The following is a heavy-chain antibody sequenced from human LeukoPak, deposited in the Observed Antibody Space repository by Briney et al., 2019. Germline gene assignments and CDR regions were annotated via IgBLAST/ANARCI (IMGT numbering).Heavy chain of an antibody. V-gene: IGHV4-39*07. D-gene: IGHD3-16*01. CDR3: ARELITSNAFDI. J-gene: IGHJ3*02. Sequence: SETLPLTCTVSGGSISSSSYYWGWIRQPPGKGLEWIGSIYYSGSTYYNPSLKSRVTISVDTSKNQFSLKLSSVTAADTAVYYCARELITSNAFDIWGQGTMVTVSS. CDR2: IYYSGST. CDR1: GGSISSSSYY.